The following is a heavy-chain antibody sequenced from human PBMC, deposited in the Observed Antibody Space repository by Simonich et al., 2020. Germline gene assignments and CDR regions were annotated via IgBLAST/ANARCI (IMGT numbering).Heavy chain of an antibody. V-gene: IGHV4-34*01. CDR2: INHSGST. D-gene: IGHD1-1*01. Sequence: QVQLQQWGAGLLKPSETLSLPCAVYGGSFSGYYWSWIRQPPGKGLEWIGEINHSGSTNYNPSLKGRVTISVDTSKNQFSLKLSSVTAADTAVYYCARHLQLGPFDYWGQGTLVTVSS. J-gene: IGHJ4*02. CDR1: GGSFSGYY. CDR3: ARHLQLGPFDY.